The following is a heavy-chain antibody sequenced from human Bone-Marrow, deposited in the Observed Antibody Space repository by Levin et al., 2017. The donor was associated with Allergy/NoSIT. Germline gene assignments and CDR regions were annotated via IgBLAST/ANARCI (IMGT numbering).Heavy chain of an antibody. CDR3: ARDRDYYDSSGYDIVYCRTDV. D-gene: IGHD3-22*01. Sequence: ASETLSLTCTVSGASISSNDYYWSWIRQPPGKGLEWIGYIYSSGNTHYNPSLKSRVTMSLDASKNQISLKLNSVTAADTAVYYCARDRDYYDSSGYDIVYCRTDVWGQGTTVTVSS. V-gene: IGHV4-30-4*01. CDR2: IYSSGNT. J-gene: IGHJ6*02. CDR1: GASISSNDYY.